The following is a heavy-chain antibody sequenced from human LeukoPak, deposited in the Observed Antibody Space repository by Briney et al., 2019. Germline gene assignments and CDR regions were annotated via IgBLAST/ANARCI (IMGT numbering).Heavy chain of an antibody. Sequence: PGRSLRLSCAASGFTFSSYWMHWVRQAPGKGLVWVSRIDRDGSRINYADSVKGRFTISRDNGKNTLFLQMSSLRAEDAAVYYCVRGNDYGGPHYWGQGTLVTVSS. CDR2: IDRDGSRI. CDR3: VRGNDYGGPHY. J-gene: IGHJ4*02. D-gene: IGHD4-23*01. CDR1: GFTFSSYW. V-gene: IGHV3-74*01.